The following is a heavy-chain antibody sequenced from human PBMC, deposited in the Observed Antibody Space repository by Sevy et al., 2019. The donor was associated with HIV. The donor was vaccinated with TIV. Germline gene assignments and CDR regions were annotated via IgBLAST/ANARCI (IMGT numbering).Heavy chain of an antibody. D-gene: IGHD2-21*01. J-gene: IGHJ4*02. CDR2: IGTLDDT. CDR3: VRGLQSHCDRTACPLDH. V-gene: IGHV3-13*04. CDR1: GFSFSGSD. Sequence: GGSLRLSCAAYGFSFSGSDMHWVRQSTGKGLEWISSIGTLDDTFYAESVKGRFTISRDNGKSSVYLQMNTLRVGDTARYYCVRGLQSHCDRTACPLDHWGQGTLVTVSS.